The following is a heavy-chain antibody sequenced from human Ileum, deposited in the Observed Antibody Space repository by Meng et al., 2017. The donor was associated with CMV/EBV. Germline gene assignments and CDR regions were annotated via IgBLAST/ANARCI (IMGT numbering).Heavy chain of an antibody. CDR3: ARRWVGNRDGYNFDY. D-gene: IGHD5-24*01. CDR1: GYSFTNYW. J-gene: IGHJ4*02. CDR2: IYPGDSDT. V-gene: IGHV5-51*01. Sequence: GESLKISCKGSGYSFTNYWIAWVRQMSGKGLEWMGIIYPGDSDTRYSPSFQGQVTISADKSISTAYLQWSSLKASDSAIYYCARRWVGNRDGYNFDYWGQGTLVTVSS.